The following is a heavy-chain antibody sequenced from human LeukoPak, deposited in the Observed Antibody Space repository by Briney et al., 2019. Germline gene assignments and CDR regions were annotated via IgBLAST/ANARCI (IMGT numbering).Heavy chain of an antibody. CDR2: IRYDGSNK. J-gene: IGHJ4*02. D-gene: IGHD1-20*01. CDR1: GFTFSSYG. Sequence: GGSLRLSCAASGFTFSSYGMHWVRQAPGKGLEWVAFIRYDGSNKYYADSVKGRFTVSRDNSKNTLYLQMNSLRAEDTAVYYCAKDNWNDRSAFDYWGQGTLVTVSS. CDR3: AKDNWNDRSAFDY. V-gene: IGHV3-30*02.